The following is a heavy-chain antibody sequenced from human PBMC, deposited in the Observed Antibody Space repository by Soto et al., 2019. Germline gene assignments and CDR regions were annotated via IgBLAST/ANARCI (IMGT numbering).Heavy chain of an antibody. V-gene: IGHV3-48*01. CDR1: GFTFSSYS. D-gene: IGHD3-10*01. J-gene: IGHJ3*02. CDR3: ARDVIDYGSGSYGAFDI. Sequence: PGGSLRLSCAASGFTFSSYSMNWVRQAPGKGLEWVSYISSSSSTIYYAESVKGRFTISRDNAKNSLYLQMRSLRSEDTAVYYCARDVIDYGSGSYGAFDIWGQGTMVTVSS. CDR2: ISSSSSTI.